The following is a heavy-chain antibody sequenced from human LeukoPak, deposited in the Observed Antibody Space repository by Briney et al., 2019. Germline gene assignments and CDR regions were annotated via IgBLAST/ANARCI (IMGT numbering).Heavy chain of an antibody. Sequence: SVKVSCKASGGTFSSYAISWVRQAPGQGLEWMGGIIPIFGTANYAQKFQGRVTITTDESTSTAYMELSSLRSEDTAVYYCARGIGIRADFDYWGQGTLVTVSS. CDR2: IIPIFGTA. CDR3: ARGIGIRADFDY. V-gene: IGHV1-69*05. J-gene: IGHJ4*02. CDR1: GGTFSSYA. D-gene: IGHD5-18*01.